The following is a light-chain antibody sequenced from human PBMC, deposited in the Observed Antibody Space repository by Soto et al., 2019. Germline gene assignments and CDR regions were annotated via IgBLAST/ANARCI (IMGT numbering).Light chain of an antibody. CDR3: QTWDTGIVL. CDR1: SGHSNYA. J-gene: IGLJ2*01. CDR2: LNSDGSH. V-gene: IGLV4-69*01. Sequence: QLLLTQSPSASASLGASVKLTCTLSSGHSNYAIAWHQQQPEKGPRYLMKLNSDGSHNKGDGIPDRFSGSSSGAERYLTISSLQSEDEADYYCQTWDTGIVLFGGGTKLTVL.